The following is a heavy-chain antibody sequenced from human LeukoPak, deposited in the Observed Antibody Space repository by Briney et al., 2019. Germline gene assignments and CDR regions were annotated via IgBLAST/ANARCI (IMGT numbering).Heavy chain of an antibody. CDR2: IYYSGST. V-gene: IGHV4-39*07. Sequence: SETLSLTCTVSGGSISSSSYYWAWIRQPPGKGLEWIGTIYYSGSTYYNPSLKSRVTISVDTSKNQFSLKLSSVTAADTAVYYCASVGSHGGDYWGQGTLVTVSS. CDR1: GGSISSSSYY. J-gene: IGHJ4*02. D-gene: IGHD3-10*01. CDR3: ASVGSHGGDY.